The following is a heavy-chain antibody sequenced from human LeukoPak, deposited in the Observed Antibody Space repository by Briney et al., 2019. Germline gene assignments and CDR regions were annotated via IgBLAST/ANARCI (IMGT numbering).Heavy chain of an antibody. Sequence: GGSLRLSCAASGFTFSSYSMNWVRQAPGKGLEWVSYISSSSTIYYADSVKGRFTISRDNAKNSLYLQMNSLRDEDTAVYYCARDLGSGWPFDYWGQGTLVTVSS. J-gene: IGHJ4*02. CDR1: GFTFSSYS. V-gene: IGHV3-48*02. CDR3: ARDLGSGWPFDY. D-gene: IGHD6-19*01. CDR2: ISSSSTI.